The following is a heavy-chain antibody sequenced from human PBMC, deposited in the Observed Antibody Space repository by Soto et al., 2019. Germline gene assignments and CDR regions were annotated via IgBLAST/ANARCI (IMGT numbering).Heavy chain of an antibody. CDR2: ISYDGSNK. D-gene: IGHD5-12*01. Sequence: PGGSLRLSCAASGFTFSSYAMHWVRQAPGKGLEWVAVISYDGSNKYYADSVKGRFTISRDNSKNTLYLQMNSLRAEDTAVYYCAKEYSGYDLSHIDYWGQGTLVTVSS. CDR3: AKEYSGYDLSHIDY. V-gene: IGHV3-30-3*01. J-gene: IGHJ4*02. CDR1: GFTFSSYA.